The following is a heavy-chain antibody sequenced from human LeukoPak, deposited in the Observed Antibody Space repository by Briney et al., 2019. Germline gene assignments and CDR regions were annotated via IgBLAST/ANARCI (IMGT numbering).Heavy chain of an antibody. CDR2: ISYDGSNK. J-gene: IGHJ4*02. CDR1: GFTFSSYA. D-gene: IGHD3-9*01. Sequence: GRSLRLSCAASGFTFSSYAMHWVRQAPGKGLEWVAVISYDGSNKYYAASVKGRFTISRDNSKNTLYLQMNSLRAEDTAVYYCVRGIRYFDWLPRVLDYWGQGTLVTVSS. CDR3: VRGIRYFDWLPRVLDY. V-gene: IGHV3-30*04.